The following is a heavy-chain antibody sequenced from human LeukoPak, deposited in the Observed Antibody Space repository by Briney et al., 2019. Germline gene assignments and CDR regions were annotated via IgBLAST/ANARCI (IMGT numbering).Heavy chain of an antibody. V-gene: IGHV3-30*02. J-gene: IGHJ4*02. CDR3: AREGYCSGGSCYPYYFDY. Sequence: PGGSLRLSCAASGFTFSSYGMHWVRQAPGKGLEWVAFIRYDGSNKYYADSVKGRFTISRDNAKSSLYLQMNSLRAEDTAVYYCAREGYCSGGSCYPYYFDYWGQGTLVTVSS. CDR1: GFTFSSYG. D-gene: IGHD2-15*01. CDR2: IRYDGSNK.